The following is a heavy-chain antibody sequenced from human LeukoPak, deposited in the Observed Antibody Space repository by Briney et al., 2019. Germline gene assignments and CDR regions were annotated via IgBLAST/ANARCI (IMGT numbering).Heavy chain of an antibody. J-gene: IGHJ5*02. CDR3: ARHVGGYYGSSGPNWFDP. V-gene: IGHV4-39*01. CDR2: IYYSGST. D-gene: IGHD3-22*01. Sequence: PSETLSLTCTVSGGSISSSSYYWGWIRQPPGKGLEWIGSIYYSGSTYYNPSLKSRVTISVDTSKNQFSLKLSSVTAADTAVYYCARHVGGYYGSSGPNWFDPWGQGTLVTVSS. CDR1: GGSISSSSYY.